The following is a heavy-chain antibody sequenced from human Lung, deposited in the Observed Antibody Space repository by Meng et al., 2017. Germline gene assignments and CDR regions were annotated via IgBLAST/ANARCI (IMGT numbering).Heavy chain of an antibody. J-gene: IGHJ4*02. CDR3: ARESGYFEY. Sequence: AERVRAGGGLVLPGAFLGLSFAAYGFNFRSYWMQWGRQAPGKGLVWVSRIRGDGGSIVYADSVKGRFTISRDNAKNTLFLQMNILRAEDTAVYYCARESGYFEYWGQGILVTVSS. CDR1: GFNFRSYW. V-gene: IGHV3-74*03. CDR2: IRGDGGSI.